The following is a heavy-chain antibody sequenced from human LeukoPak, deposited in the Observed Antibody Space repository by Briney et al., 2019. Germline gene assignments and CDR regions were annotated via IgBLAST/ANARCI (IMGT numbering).Heavy chain of an antibody. D-gene: IGHD3-9*01. V-gene: IGHV3-23*01. CDR2: ISGSDDST. CDR3: SKQVDFDPADAFDV. CDR1: GLAFGSYA. Sequence: GGSLRLSCAASGLAFGSYAMGWVRQAPGKGLEWVSAISGSDDSTYYADSVKGRFTTSRDKSKNTLYLQMNSLRAEDTAVYYCSKQVDFDPADAFDVWGQGTMVTVSS. J-gene: IGHJ3*01.